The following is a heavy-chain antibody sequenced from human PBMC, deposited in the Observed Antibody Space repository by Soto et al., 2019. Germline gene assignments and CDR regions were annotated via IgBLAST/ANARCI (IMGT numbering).Heavy chain of an antibody. CDR1: GFTFSSYS. D-gene: IGHD3-3*01. Sequence: GGSLRLSCAASGFTFSSYSMNWVRQAPGKGLEWVSSISSSSYIYYADSVKGRFTISRDNAKNSLYLQMNSLRAEDTAVYYCARDRGDYDFWSGYFYYYYGMDVWGQGTTVTVSS. V-gene: IGHV3-21*01. CDR2: ISSSSYI. J-gene: IGHJ6*02. CDR3: ARDRGDYDFWSGYFYYYYGMDV.